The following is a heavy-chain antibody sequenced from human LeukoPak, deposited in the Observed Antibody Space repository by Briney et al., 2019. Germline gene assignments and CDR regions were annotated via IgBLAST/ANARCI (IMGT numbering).Heavy chain of an antibody. V-gene: IGHV1-2*02. Sequence: ASVKVSCKASGYTFSGYYIHWVRPAPGQGLERMGWISPSSGGTNYAQKFQGRVIMTRDTSIGTAYMELSRLTSDDTAVYYCASPKYGDFYFDYWGQGTLVTVAS. CDR2: ISPSSGGT. CDR3: ASPKYGDFYFDY. D-gene: IGHD2-21*02. J-gene: IGHJ4*02. CDR1: GYTFSGYY.